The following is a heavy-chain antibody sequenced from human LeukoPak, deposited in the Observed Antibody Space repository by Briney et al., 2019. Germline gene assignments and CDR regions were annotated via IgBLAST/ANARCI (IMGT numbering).Heavy chain of an antibody. CDR2: IYYSGST. CDR1: GGSFSSYY. V-gene: IGHV4-59*01. D-gene: IGHD3-10*01. Sequence: SETLSLTCTVSGGSFSSYYWSWIRQPPGKGLEWIGYIYYSGSTNYNPSLECRVTISVDTSKNQFSLKLSSVTAADTALYYCARGIVVRGSYYYGMDVWGQGTTVTVSS. CDR3: ARGIVVRGSYYYGMDV. J-gene: IGHJ6*02.